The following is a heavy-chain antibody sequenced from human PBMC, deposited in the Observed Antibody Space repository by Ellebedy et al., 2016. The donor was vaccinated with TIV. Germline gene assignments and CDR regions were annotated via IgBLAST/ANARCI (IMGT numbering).Heavy chain of an antibody. CDR2: IYYSGST. CDR1: GDSISRSSSY. V-gene: IGHV4-39*01. Sequence: SETLSLTCTVYGDSISRSSSYWGWIRQPPGKGLEWIGSIYYSGSTAYNPSLKSRVTISADTSKNQLSLRLSSVTAADTAVYYCTRWFGELLYVRWFDPWGQGALVTVSS. J-gene: IGHJ5*02. CDR3: TRWFGELLYVRWFDP. D-gene: IGHD3-10*01.